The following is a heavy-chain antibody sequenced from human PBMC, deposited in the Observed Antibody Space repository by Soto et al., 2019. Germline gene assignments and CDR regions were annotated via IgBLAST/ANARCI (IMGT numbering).Heavy chain of an antibody. V-gene: IGHV3-7*03. D-gene: IGHD6-19*01. CDR2: IKQDGNEN. Sequence: EVQLVESGGGLVQPGGSLGLSCAASGFALSNYWMSWVRQAPGKGLEWVANIKQDGNENYYVDSVKGRFTISRDNAKNSLYLQMNSLGGEDTAVYYCATGGWGWYFDYWGQGTLVTVSS. J-gene: IGHJ4*02. CDR1: GFALSNYW. CDR3: ATGGWGWYFDY.